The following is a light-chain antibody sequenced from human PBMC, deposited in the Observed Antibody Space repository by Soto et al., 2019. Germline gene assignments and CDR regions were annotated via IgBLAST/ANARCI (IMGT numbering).Light chain of an antibody. CDR2: GAS. CDR3: QQYGSSPPRT. CDR1: QNVRSN. Sequence: EIVLTQSPATLSVSPGERATLSCRASQNVRSNLAWYQQKPGQAPRLLIYGASTRATDVPDRFSGSGSGADFTLSISRLEPEDFAVYYCQQYGSSPPRTFGQGTKVDI. J-gene: IGKJ1*01. V-gene: IGKV3-20*01.